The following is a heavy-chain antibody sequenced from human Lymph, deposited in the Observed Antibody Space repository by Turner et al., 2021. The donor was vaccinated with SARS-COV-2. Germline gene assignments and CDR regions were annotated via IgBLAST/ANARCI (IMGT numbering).Heavy chain of an antibody. V-gene: IGHV1-8*02. CDR1: GYTFTSYD. Sequence: QVQLVQSGAEVKKPGASVKVPCKAPGYTFTSYDINWVRQATGQGLEGMGWMNPNSGNTGYAQKFQGRVTMTRNTSISTAYMELSSLISEDTAVYYCARGRYSGGGMDVWGQGTTVTVSS. J-gene: IGHJ6*02. CDR2: MNPNSGNT. D-gene: IGHD1-26*01. CDR3: ARGRYSGGGMDV.